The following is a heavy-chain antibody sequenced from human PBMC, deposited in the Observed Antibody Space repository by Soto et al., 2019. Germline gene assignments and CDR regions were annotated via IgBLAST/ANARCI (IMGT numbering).Heavy chain of an antibody. CDR3: AIRNERSGPHCFDY. Sequence: QVQLVQSGAEVKEPGASGKVSCKASGYTFATYDIYWMRQATGQGLEWMGWMNPYSGNTGYAQKFQGRVTVTRNTSISTVYMELSGLRPDDTAVYYCAIRNERSGPHCFDYWGQGSQVTVSS. CDR2: MNPYSGNT. D-gene: IGHD1-1*01. V-gene: IGHV1-8*01. J-gene: IGHJ4*02. CDR1: GYTFATYD.